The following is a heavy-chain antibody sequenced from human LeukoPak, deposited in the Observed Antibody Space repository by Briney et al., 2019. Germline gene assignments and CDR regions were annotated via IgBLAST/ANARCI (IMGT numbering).Heavy chain of an antibody. CDR2: IYYSGST. V-gene: IGHV4-59*12. D-gene: IGHD5-18*01. CDR1: GGSISSYY. CDR3: ARDLIVDTAIDY. Sequence: SETLSLTCTVSGGSISSYYWSWIRQPPGKGLEWIGYIYYSGSTNYNPSLKSRVTISVDTSKNQFSLKLSSVTAADTAVYYCARDLIVDTAIDYWGQGTLVTVSS. J-gene: IGHJ4*02.